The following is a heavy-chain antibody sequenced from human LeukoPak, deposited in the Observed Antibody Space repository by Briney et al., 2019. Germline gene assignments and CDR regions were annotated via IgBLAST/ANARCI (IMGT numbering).Heavy chain of an antibody. V-gene: IGHV3-30*18. CDR2: ISYDGSNK. CDR3: AKVDVSYYYYYGMDG. D-gene: IGHD5-24*01. J-gene: IGHJ6*02. CDR1: GFTFSSYG. Sequence: PGGSLRLSCAASGFTFSSYGMHWVRQAPGKGLEWVAVISYDGSNKYYADSVKGRFTISRDNSKNTLYLQMNSLRAEDAAVLYCAKVDVSYYYYYGMDGWGQGTTVIVSS.